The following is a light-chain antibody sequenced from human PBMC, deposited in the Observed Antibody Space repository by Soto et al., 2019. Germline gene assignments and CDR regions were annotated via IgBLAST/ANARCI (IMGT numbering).Light chain of an antibody. V-gene: IGKV1-5*01. CDR3: QEYNTFSFT. CDR1: HSISSL. J-gene: IGKJ2*01. Sequence: DIQMTQSPSTLSASVGDRVTITCRASHSISSLLAWYQQKPGKAPKVIIYDISNLESGVPSRFSGSGSGTEFTLTISSLQPEDFATYYCQEYNTFSFTFGRGTRLEI. CDR2: DIS.